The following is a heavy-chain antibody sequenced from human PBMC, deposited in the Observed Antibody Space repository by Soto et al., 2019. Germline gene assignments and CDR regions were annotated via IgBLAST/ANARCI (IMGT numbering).Heavy chain of an antibody. V-gene: IGHV4-39*07. CDR2: IYYSGRT. Sequence: PSETLSLTCTVSGGSISSSTYYWGWIRQPPGKGLEWIASIYYSGRTHYNPSLESRVTISVDTSKNQFSLRLSSVTAADTAIYYCATSNTTCPGCYSWGQGTLVTVSS. CDR3: ATSNTTCPGCYS. J-gene: IGHJ5*02. D-gene: IGHD1-26*01. CDR1: GGSISSSTYY.